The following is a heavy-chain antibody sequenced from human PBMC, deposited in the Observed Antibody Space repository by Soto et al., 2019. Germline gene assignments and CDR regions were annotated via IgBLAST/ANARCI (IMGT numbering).Heavy chain of an antibody. J-gene: IGHJ6*02. D-gene: IGHD3-10*01. CDR3: ANRAGSGSYIGHYYGMDV. V-gene: IGHV1-69*13. Sequence: SVKVSCKASGGTFSSYAISWVRQAPGRGLEWMGGIIPIFGTANYAQKFQGRVTITADESTSTAYMELSSLRSEDTAVYYCANRAGSGSYIGHYYGMDVWAQGTTVTVSS. CDR1: GGTFSSYA. CDR2: IIPIFGTA.